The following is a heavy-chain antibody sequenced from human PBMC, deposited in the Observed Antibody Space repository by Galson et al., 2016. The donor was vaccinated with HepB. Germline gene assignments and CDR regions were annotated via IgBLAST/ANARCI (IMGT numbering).Heavy chain of an antibody. CDR2: INPFSGYT. Sequence: SVKVSCKATGGTFSSYAISWMRQAPGQGLEWMGGINPFSGYTNYAQKFQGRVTITADKSTSSAYMELRSLRSDDTAMYYCARVGNYVPMFFEYFGQGTLVTVSS. D-gene: IGHD1-7*01. CDR3: ARVGNYVPMFFEY. CDR1: GGTFSSYA. V-gene: IGHV1-69*06. J-gene: IGHJ4*02.